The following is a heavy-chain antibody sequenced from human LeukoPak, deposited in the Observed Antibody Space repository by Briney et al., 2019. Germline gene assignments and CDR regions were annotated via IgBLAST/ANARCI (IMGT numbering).Heavy chain of an antibody. D-gene: IGHD1-7*01. J-gene: IGHJ4*02. CDR1: RFTFSTYS. CDR2: ISTSGSRI. CDR3: ARMNYVSSGWGAPFDS. Sequence: PGGSLRLSCAASRFTFSTYSMNWVRQTPGRGLEWVSYISTSGSRIDYADSVKGRFTSSRDNAKNSLYLQMNSLRADDTAVYYCARMNYVSSGWGAPFDSWGQGTLVTVSS. V-gene: IGHV3-48*04.